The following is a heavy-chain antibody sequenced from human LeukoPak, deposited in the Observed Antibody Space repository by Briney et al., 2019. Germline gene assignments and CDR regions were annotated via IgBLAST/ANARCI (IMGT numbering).Heavy chain of an antibody. CDR1: GFTVSSNY. J-gene: IGHJ4*02. CDR3: AKDGTTMIVVVYYFDY. D-gene: IGHD3-22*01. Sequence: GGSLRLSCAASGFTVSSNYMSWVRQAPGKGLEWVSAISGSGGSTYYADSVKGRFTISRDNSKNTLYLQMNSLRAEDTAVYYCAKDGTTMIVVVYYFDYWGQGTLVTVSS. V-gene: IGHV3-23*01. CDR2: ISGSGGST.